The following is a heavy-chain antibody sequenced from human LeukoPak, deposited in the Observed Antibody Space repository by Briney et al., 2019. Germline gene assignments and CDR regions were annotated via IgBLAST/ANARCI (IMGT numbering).Heavy chain of an antibody. CDR2: ISSSGSTI. V-gene: IGHV3-48*03. Sequence: GGSLRLSCAASGFTFSSYEMNWVRQAPGKGLEWVSYISSSGSTIYYADSVKGRFTISRDNAKNSLYLQINSLRAEDTSVYYSARGSNTDSSGYYFDYWGQGTLVTVSS. CDR3: ARGSNTDSSGYYFDY. D-gene: IGHD3-22*01. J-gene: IGHJ4*02. CDR1: GFTFSSYE.